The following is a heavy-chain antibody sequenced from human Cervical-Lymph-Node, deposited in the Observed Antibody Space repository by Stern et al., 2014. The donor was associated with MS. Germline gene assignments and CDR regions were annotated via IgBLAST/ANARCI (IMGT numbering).Heavy chain of an antibody. J-gene: IGHJ5*02. V-gene: IGHV2-5*02. CDR3: AHRRYSSSWYDYNWFDP. CDR2: IYWDDGK. CDR1: GFSLSTSGVG. D-gene: IGHD6-13*01. Sequence: QITLKESGPTLVKPTQTLTLTCTFSGFSLSTSGVGVGWIRQPPGKALEWLARIYWDDGKRYSPYLKSRLTITKDTSKNQVVLTMTNMDPVDTATYYCAHRRYSSSWYDYNWFDPWGQGTLVTVSS.